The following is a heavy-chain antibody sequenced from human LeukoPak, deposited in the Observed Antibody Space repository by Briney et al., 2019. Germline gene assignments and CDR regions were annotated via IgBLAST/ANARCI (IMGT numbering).Heavy chain of an antibody. V-gene: IGHV3-23*01. CDR2: ISGSGGGT. D-gene: IGHD6-13*01. CDR3: AKLARGPGIAAAGTRIDY. CDR1: GFTFSSYA. J-gene: IGHJ4*02. Sequence: PGGSLRLSCAASGFTFSSYAMSWVRQAPGKGLEWVSAISGSGGGTYYADSVKGRFTISRDNSKNTLYLQMNSLRAEDTAVYYCAKLARGPGIAAAGTRIDYWGQGTLVTVSS.